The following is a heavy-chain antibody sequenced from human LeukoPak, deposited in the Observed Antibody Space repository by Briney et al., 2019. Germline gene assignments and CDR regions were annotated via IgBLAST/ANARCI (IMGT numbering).Heavy chain of an antibody. CDR3: ARDGRHMVRGVHDAFDI. D-gene: IGHD3-10*01. CDR1: GFTFSSYS. J-gene: IGHJ3*02. CDR2: ISSSSSYI. V-gene: IGHV3-21*04. Sequence: GGSLRLSCAASGFTFSSYSMNWVRQAPGKGLEWVSSISSSSSYIYYADSVKGRFTISRDNAKNSLYLQMNSLRSEDTAVYYCARDGRHMVRGVHDAFDIWGQGTMVTVSS.